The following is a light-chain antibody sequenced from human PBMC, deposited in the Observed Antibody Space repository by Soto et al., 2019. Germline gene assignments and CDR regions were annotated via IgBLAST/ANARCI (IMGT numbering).Light chain of an antibody. Sequence: EIVMTQSPATLSVSPGERPTLSCRASQSVSSNLAWYQQKPGQAPRLLIYGASTRATGIPARFSGSGSGTEFTLTISSLQSEDFAVYDCQQYNNWPVTVGQGNKVEIK. CDR2: GAS. CDR3: QQYNNWPVT. J-gene: IGKJ1*01. V-gene: IGKV3-15*01. CDR1: QSVSSN.